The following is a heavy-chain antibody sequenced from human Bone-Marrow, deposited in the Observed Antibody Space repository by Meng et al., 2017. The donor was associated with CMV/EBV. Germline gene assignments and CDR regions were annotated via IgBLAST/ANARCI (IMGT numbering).Heavy chain of an antibody. D-gene: IGHD2-21*01. CDR3: ARGPGGTLLWWCLD. Sequence: GGSLRLSCAASGLTFSSYEMNWVRQAPGKGLEWVSYISSSSSTIYYADSVKGRFTISRDNAKNSLYLQMNSLRAEDTAVYYCARGPGGTLLWWCLDWGQGTLVTIYS. CDR1: GLTFSSYE. J-gene: IGHJ4*02. V-gene: IGHV3-48*03. CDR2: ISSSSSTI.